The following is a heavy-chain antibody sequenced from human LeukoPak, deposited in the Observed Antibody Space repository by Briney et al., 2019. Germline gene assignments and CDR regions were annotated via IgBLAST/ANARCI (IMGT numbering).Heavy chain of an antibody. CDR3: ARADQTTYYDFWSGYHPAWFDP. J-gene: IGHJ5*02. CDR1: GYTFTSYG. D-gene: IGHD3-3*01. V-gene: IGHV1-18*01. Sequence: ASVKVSCKASGYTFTSYGISWVRQAPGQGLEWMGWISAYNGNTNYAQKLQGRVTMTTDTSTSTAYMELRSLRSDDTAVYYCARADQTTYYDFWSGYHPAWFDPWGQGTLVTVSS. CDR2: ISAYNGNT.